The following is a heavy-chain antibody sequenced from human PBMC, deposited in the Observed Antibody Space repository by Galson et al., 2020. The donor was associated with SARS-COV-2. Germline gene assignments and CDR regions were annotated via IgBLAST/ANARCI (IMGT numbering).Heavy chain of an antibody. CDR2: INPNSGGT. CDR1: GYTFTGYY. J-gene: IGHJ4*02. Sequence: ASVKVSCKASGYTFTGYYMHWVRQAPGQGLEWMGWINPNSGGTHYAQKFQGRVTMTRDTSISTAYMELSRLRSDDTAVYYCARSLWFGELSGYWGQGTLVTVSS. CDR3: ARSLWFGELSGY. V-gene: IGHV1-2*02. D-gene: IGHD3-10*01.